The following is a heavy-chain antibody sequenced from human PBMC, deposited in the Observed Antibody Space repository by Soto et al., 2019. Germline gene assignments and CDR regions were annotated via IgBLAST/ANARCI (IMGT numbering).Heavy chain of an antibody. CDR2: IYHSGST. V-gene: IGHV4-30-2*01. CDR1: GGSISSGGYS. Sequence: QLQLQESGSGLVKPSQTLSLTCAVSGGSISSGGYSWSWIRQPPGKGLEWIGYIYHSGSTYYNPTLKSGVTISVDRSKTQFSLKLSSVTAAATAVYYCARGGVDYYDSSGYYFSPYYFDYWGQGTLVTVSS. CDR3: ARGGVDYYDSSGYYFSPYYFDY. J-gene: IGHJ4*02. D-gene: IGHD3-22*01.